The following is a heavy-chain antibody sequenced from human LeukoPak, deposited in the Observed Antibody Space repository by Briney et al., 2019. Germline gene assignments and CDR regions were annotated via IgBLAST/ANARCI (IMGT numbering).Heavy chain of an antibody. V-gene: IGHV3-73*01. CDR1: GFTFSGSA. Sequence: GGSLRLSCAASGFTFSGSAMHWVRQASGKGLEWVGRIRSKANSYATAYAASVKGRFTISRDDSKNTAYLQMNSLKTEDTAVYYCTRRSVDTAMVGNMDVWGKGTTVTVSS. J-gene: IGHJ6*03. CDR2: IRSKANSYAT. D-gene: IGHD5-18*01. CDR3: TRRSVDTAMVGNMDV.